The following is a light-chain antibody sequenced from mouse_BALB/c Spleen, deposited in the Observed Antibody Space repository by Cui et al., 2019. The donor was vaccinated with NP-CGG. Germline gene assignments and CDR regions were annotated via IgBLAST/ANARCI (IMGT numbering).Light chain of an antibody. Sequence: QAVVTQETALTTSPGETVTLTCRSSTRAVTTSNYANWVQEKPDHLFTGLIGGTNNRAPGVPARFSGSLIGDKAALTITGARTEDEAIYFCALWYSNHWVFGGGTKLTVL. CDR1: TRAVTTSNY. CDR2: GTN. CDR3: ALWYSNHWV. J-gene: IGLJ1*01. V-gene: IGLV1*01.